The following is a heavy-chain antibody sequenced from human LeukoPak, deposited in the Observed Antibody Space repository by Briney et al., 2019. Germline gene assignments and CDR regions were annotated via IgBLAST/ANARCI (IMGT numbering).Heavy chain of an antibody. CDR1: GFTFSTYW. CDR2: ISYDGSST. J-gene: IGHJ4*02. D-gene: IGHD6-19*01. Sequence: GGSLRLSCVASGFTFSTYWMHWVRQAPGKGLVWVSRISYDGSSTNYADSVRGRFSISRDNAKNTVYLQMNSLRAEDTAVYYCAREAAVAGIYFDSWGQGTLVTVSS. V-gene: IGHV3-74*01. CDR3: AREAAVAGIYFDS.